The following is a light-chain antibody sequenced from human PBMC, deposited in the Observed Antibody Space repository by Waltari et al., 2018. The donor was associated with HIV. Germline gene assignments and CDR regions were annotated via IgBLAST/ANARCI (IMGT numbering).Light chain of an antibody. CDR2: KDT. V-gene: IGLV3-25*03. CDR1: ALAKQY. Sequence: SFELTQPPSVSVSPGQTAKITCSGDALAKQYTYWYQQKPGQAPVVVIYKDTARPSGSPERFSGSSSGTTVTLTISGVQAEDEADYYVQSADTSGTRVFGSGTKVTVL. J-gene: IGLJ1*01. CDR3: QSADTSGTRV.